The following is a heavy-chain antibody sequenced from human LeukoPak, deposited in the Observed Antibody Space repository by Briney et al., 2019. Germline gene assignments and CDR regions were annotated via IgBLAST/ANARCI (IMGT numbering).Heavy chain of an antibody. CDR3: TTDLYGSGSYDADEERFDP. V-gene: IGHV3-15*01. Sequence: PGGSLRLSCAASGFTFSSYEMNWVRQAPGKGLEWVGRIKSKTDGGTTDYAAPVKGRFTISRDDSKNTLYLQMNSLKTEDTAVYYCTTDLYGSGSYDADEERFDPWGQGTLVTVSS. J-gene: IGHJ5*02. D-gene: IGHD3-10*01. CDR2: IKSKTDGGTT. CDR1: GFTFSSYE.